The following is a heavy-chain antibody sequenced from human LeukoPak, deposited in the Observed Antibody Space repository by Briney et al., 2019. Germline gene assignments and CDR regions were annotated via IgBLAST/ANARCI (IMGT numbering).Heavy chain of an antibody. V-gene: IGHV3-20*04. J-gene: IGHJ4*02. CDR1: GFTFDDYG. CDR3: AKMVIAMIPEGH. D-gene: IGHD3-22*01. CDR2: INWNGGST. Sequence: GGSLRLSCAASGFTFDDYGMSWVRQAPGKGLEWVSGINWNGGSTGYADSVKGRFTISRDNAKNSLYLQMNSLRADDTAIYYCAKMVIAMIPEGHWGQGTLVTVSS.